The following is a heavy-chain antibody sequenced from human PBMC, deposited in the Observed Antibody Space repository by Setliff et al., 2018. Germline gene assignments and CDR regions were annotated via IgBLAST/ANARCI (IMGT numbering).Heavy chain of an antibody. CDR1: GFTLSNDA. V-gene: IGHV3-23*01. Sequence: PGGSLRLSCVASGFTLSNDAMGWVRQAPGKGLEWVSTISGTVNTANFADSWKGRFTISRDNSKNTLHLQIKCLRAEDTATYYCAKDGYNWLPFDSWGHGTLVTVSS. J-gene: IGHJ4*01. CDR3: AKDGYNWLPFDS. CDR2: ISGTVNTA. D-gene: IGHD5-12*01.